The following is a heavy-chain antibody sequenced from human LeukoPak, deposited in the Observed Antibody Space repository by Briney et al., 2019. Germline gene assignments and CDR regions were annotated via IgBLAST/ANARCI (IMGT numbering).Heavy chain of an antibody. CDR2: ISSIGST. Sequence: TVPATRPVSDGCFSSQYWPWIRQPPGKELAGIGYISSIGSTNYSPSLKSRVTISIDTSKNQFSLKLSSVTAVDTAVYYCARDLVTVTKGFDIWGQGTMGSVSS. V-gene: IGHV4-59*11. J-gene: IGHJ3*02. D-gene: IGHD4-17*01. CDR3: ARDLVTVTKGFDI. CDR1: DGCFSSQY.